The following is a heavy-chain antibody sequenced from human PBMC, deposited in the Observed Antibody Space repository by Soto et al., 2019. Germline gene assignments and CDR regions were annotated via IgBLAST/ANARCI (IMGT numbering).Heavy chain of an antibody. CDR3: ARGIATGQLDP. J-gene: IGHJ5*02. CDR1: GYTFTRYT. CDR2: INPDNGNT. V-gene: IGHV1-3*01. D-gene: IGHD2-15*01. Sequence: ASVKVSCKSSGYTFTRYTMNWVRQAPGQRLEWMGWINPDNGNTRSSQKFQDRVIITRDTSASTAYMDLSSLRSEDTAVYYCARGIATGQLDPWGQGTLVTVSS.